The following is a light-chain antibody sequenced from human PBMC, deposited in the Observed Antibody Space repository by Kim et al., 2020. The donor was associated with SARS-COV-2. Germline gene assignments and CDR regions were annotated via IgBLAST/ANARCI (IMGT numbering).Light chain of an antibody. J-gene: IGLJ2*01. CDR2: DVS. CDR3: SSYTSSSTPV. Sequence: GPSITISCTGTSSDVGGYNYVSWYHQHPGKAPKLMIYDVSKRPSGVTNRFSGSKSGNTASLTISGLQAEDEADYYCSSYTSSSTPVFGGGTQLTVL. CDR1: SSDVGGYNY. V-gene: IGLV2-14*04.